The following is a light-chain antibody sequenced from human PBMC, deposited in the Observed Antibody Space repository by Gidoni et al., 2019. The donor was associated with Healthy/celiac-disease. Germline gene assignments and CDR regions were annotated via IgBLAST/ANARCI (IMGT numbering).Light chain of an antibody. Sequence: DIQMTQSPSSLSASVGDRVTITCRASQSISSYFNWYQQKPGKAPTLLIYAASSLQSGVPSRFSGSGSGTDFTITISSLQHEDFATYYCQQRYSTSWTFGQGTKVEIK. CDR1: QSISSY. CDR3: QQRYSTSWT. CDR2: AAS. V-gene: IGKV1-39*01. J-gene: IGKJ1*01.